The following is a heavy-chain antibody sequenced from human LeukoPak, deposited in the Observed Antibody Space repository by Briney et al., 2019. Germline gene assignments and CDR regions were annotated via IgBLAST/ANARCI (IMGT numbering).Heavy chain of an antibody. J-gene: IGHJ4*02. V-gene: IGHV1-2*02. CDR3: ARDQTLGYYYDSSGYYYSPHDY. CDR2: INPNSGGT. Sequence: ASVKVSCKTSGYTFTDYYMHWVRQAPGQGLEWMGWINPNSGGTNYAQKFQGRVTMTRDTSISTAYMELSRLRSDDTAVYYCARDQTLGYYYDSSGYYYSPHDYWGQGTLVTVSS. D-gene: IGHD3-22*01. CDR1: GYTFTDYY.